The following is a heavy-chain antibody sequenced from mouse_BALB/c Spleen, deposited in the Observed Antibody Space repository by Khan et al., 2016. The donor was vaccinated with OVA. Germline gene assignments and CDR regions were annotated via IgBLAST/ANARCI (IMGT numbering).Heavy chain of an antibody. Sequence: EVKLLESGPSLVKPSQTLSLTCSVTGDSITSGYWSWIRKFPGNKLEYMGYMIYTGYTDYNPSLKSRNAITRHTSKNQYYLQLNSVTPEYTATYYCARSTYRYAFAYWGQGTLVTVSA. CDR3: ARSTYRYAFAY. V-gene: IGHV3-8*02. J-gene: IGHJ3*01. D-gene: IGHD2-14*01. CDR2: MIYTGYT. CDR1: GDSITSGY.